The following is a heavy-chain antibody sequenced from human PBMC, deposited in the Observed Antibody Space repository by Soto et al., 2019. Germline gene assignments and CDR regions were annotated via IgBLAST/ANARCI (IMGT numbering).Heavy chain of an antibody. V-gene: IGHV3-23*01. CDR3: ARGRTYCGPTNCFQYFDY. D-gene: IGHD2-21*01. J-gene: IGHJ4*02. Sequence: EVQLLDSGGGLVQPGGSLRLSCTTSGFIFSNYARNWVRQAPGKGLERVSVISDNGGSTYYADSVKGRFTITRDYSKTSIYLHMTSLSPEDAAVYYCARGRTYCGPTNCFQYFDYWGQGTLVTVSS. CDR1: GFIFSNYA. CDR2: ISDNGGST.